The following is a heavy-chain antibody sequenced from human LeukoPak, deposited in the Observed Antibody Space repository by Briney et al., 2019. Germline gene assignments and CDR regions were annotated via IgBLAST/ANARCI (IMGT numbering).Heavy chain of an antibody. V-gene: IGHV3-11*04. J-gene: IGHJ6*03. CDR3: TRDGIFGVVGYYYYMDV. CDR2: INSDGNNI. Sequence: PGGSLRLSCVTSGFTFSDYFMNWIRQAPGKGPEWLSFINSDGNNIYYRDSVKGRFTISRDTAKSSLYLQMDSLRAEDTAVYYCTRDGIFGVVGYYYYMDVWGKGTTVTVSS. D-gene: IGHD3-3*01. CDR1: GFTFSDYF.